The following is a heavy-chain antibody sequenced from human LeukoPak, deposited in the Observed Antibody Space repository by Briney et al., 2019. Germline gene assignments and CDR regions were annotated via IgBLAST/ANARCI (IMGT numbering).Heavy chain of an antibody. CDR1: GYISTNYD. CDR3: ARARGYSYGYSDY. D-gene: IGHD5-18*01. CDR2: MNPNSGNT. Sequence: GASVKVSCKASGYISTNYDINWVRQATGQGLEWMGWMNPNSGNTGFAQKFQGRVTMTRNTSKSTAYMELSSLTSEDWAVYYCARARGYSYGYSDYWGQGTLVTVSS. J-gene: IGHJ4*02. V-gene: IGHV1-8*01.